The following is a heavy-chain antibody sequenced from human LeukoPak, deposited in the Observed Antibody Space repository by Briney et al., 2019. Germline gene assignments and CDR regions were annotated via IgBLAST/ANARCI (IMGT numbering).Heavy chain of an antibody. CDR3: ATLGFSSGYYYYFDH. J-gene: IGHJ4*02. Sequence: PGGSLRLSCAASGFTFSSYSMNWIRQPPGKGLEWIGSIYYSGSTYYNPSLKSRVTISVDTSKNQFSLKLSSVTAADTAVYYCATLGFSSGYYYYFDHWGQGTLVTVSS. CDR1: GFTFSSYS. V-gene: IGHV4-39*07. D-gene: IGHD3-22*01. CDR2: IYYSGST.